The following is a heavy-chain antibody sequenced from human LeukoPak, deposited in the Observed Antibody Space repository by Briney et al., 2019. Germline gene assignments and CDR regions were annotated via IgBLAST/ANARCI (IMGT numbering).Heavy chain of an antibody. J-gene: IGHJ4*02. V-gene: IGHV3-53*01. CDR1: GFTVSDSF. CDR2: IYVAGST. Sequence: PGGSLRLSCAASGFTVSDSFMTWVRQAPGKGLEWVSVIYVAGSTYYADSVKGRFTVSRDNSKNTLYLQMNSLRADDTAVYYCARQHIAAAGAFDYWGQGTLVTVSS. CDR3: ARQHIAAAGAFDY. D-gene: IGHD6-13*01.